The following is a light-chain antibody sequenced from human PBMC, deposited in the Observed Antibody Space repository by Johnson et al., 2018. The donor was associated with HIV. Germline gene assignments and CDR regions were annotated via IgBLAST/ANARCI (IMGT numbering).Light chain of an antibody. Sequence: QSVLTQPPSVSAAPGQKVTISCSGSSSNIGNNYVSWYQQLPGTAPKLLIYDNNKRPSGIHDRLSGSKSGTSATLGITGLQTGDEADYYCGTWDSSLSAHYVFGTGTKVTVL. CDR2: DNN. CDR1: SSNIGNNY. V-gene: IGLV1-51*01. CDR3: GTWDSSLSAHYV. J-gene: IGLJ1*01.